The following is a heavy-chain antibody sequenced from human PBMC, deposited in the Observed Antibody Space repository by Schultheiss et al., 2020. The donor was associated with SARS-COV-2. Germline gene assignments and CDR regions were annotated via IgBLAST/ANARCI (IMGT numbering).Heavy chain of an antibody. V-gene: IGHV3-9*01. CDR3: AKDIAINYYYGMDV. Sequence: GGSLRLSCAASGFTFSSYGMHWVRQAPGKGLEWVSGISWNSGSIGYADSVKGRFTISRDNAKNSLYLQMNSLRAEDTALYYCAKDIAINYYYGMDVWGQGTTVTVSS. J-gene: IGHJ6*02. CDR2: ISWNSGSI. CDR1: GFTFSSYG.